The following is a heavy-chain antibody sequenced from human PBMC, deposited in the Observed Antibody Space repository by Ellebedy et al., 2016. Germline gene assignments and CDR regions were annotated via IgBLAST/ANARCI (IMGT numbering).Heavy chain of an antibody. Sequence: GESLKISXPAFGFTFGSSAMTWVRQAPGKGLEWVAGISGSGATTYYADSVRGRFTLSRDNSKNTLHLQMNSLTDEDTAVYYCAKPPTGTAPADYYYMDVWGKGTTVTVSS. V-gene: IGHV3-23*01. J-gene: IGHJ6*03. CDR3: AKPPTGTAPADYYYMDV. CDR1: GFTFGSSA. D-gene: IGHD1-14*01. CDR2: ISGSGATT.